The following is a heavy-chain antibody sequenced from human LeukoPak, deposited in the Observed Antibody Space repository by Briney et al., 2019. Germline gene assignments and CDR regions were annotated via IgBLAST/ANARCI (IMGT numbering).Heavy chain of an antibody. Sequence: ASVKVSCKASGYTFTSYGISWVRQAPGQGLEWMGWISAYNGNTNYAQKLQGRVTMTTETSTSTAYMELRSLRSDDTAVYYCARDQIVLMVYGTDYYFDYWGQGTLVTVSS. CDR2: ISAYNGNT. CDR3: ARDQIVLMVYGTDYYFDY. CDR1: GYTFTSYG. V-gene: IGHV1-18*01. J-gene: IGHJ4*02. D-gene: IGHD2-8*01.